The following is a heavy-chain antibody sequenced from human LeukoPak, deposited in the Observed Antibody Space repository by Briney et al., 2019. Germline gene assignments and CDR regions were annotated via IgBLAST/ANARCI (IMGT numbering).Heavy chain of an antibody. V-gene: IGHV1-46*01. Sequence: ASVKDSCKASGYTFTSYYMHWVRQAPGQGLEWMGIINPSGGSTSYAQKFQGRVTMTRDTSTSTVYMELSSLRSEDTAVYYCARVAAAGMFDPWGQGTLVTVSS. D-gene: IGHD6-13*01. J-gene: IGHJ5*02. CDR3: ARVAAAGMFDP. CDR2: INPSGGST. CDR1: GYTFTSYY.